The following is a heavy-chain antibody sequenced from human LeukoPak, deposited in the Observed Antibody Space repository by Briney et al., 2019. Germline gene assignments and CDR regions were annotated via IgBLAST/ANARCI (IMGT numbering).Heavy chain of an antibody. CDR2: IKRDGSAE. D-gene: IGHD1-1*01. V-gene: IGHV3-7*01. CDR3: ARDSNWSLDY. CDR1: GFTFSSQW. Sequence: GGSLRLSCAASGFTFSSQWMSWVRQAPGKGLEWVANIKRDGSAEYYVDSVKGRFTISRDNAKNSLYLQMNSLRAEDTAVYFCARDSNWSLDYWGQGTLVTVPS. J-gene: IGHJ4*02.